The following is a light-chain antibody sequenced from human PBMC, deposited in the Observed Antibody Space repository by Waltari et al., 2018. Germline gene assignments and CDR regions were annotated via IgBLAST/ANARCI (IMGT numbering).Light chain of an antibody. J-gene: IGLJ2*01. Sequence: QSALPPPASVSGSPGQSITISCTGTSSDVGGYNYDSWYQQHPGKAPKLMIYDHSNRPSGVSNRCAGSESGNTATLTMSGLQAEDEAVYYCSSYTSSSTLVVFGGGTKLTVL. CDR1: SSDVGGYNY. CDR2: DHS. V-gene: IGLV2-14*01. CDR3: SSYTSSSTLVV.